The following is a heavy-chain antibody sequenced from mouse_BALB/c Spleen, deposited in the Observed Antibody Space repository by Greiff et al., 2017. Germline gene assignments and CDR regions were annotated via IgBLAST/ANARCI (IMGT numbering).Heavy chain of an antibody. CDR3: TLYYYGSSSWFAY. J-gene: IGHJ3*01. D-gene: IGHD1-1*01. V-gene: IGHV1S81*02. Sequence: VQLQQSGAELVKPGASVKLSCKASGYTFTSYYMYWVKQRPGQGLEWIGEINPSNGGTNFNEKFKSKATLTVDKSSSTAYMQLSSLTSEDSAVYYCTLYYYGSSSWFAYWGQGTLVTVSA. CDR2: INPSNGGT. CDR1: GYTFTSYY.